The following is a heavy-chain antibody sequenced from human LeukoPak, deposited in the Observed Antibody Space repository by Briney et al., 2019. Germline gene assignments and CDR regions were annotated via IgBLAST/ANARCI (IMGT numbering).Heavy chain of an antibody. J-gene: IGHJ5*02. V-gene: IGHV4-4*07. CDR2: IYTSGST. Sequence: SETLSLTCTVSGGSISSYYWSWIRQPAGKGLEWIGRIYTSGSTNYNPSLKSRVTMSVDTSKNQFSLKLSSVTAADPAVYYCARWSVGSSGWYSWFDPWGQGTLVTVSS. D-gene: IGHD6-19*01. CDR1: GGSISSYY. CDR3: ARWSVGSSGWYSWFDP.